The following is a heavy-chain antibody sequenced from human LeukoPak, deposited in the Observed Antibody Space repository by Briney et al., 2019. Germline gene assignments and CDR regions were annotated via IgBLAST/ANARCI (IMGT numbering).Heavy chain of an antibody. V-gene: IGHV1-2*02. CDR3: ARLDIVAIVGATGFDY. J-gene: IGHJ4*02. CDR2: INPNSGGT. D-gene: IGHD2-15*01. CDR1: GYSFADYY. Sequence: ASVKVSCKASGYSFADYYMHWVRQAPGQGLEWMGWINPNSGGTNYAQKFQGRVTMTRDTSISTAYMELSRLRSDDTAVYYCARLDIVAIVGATGFDYWGQGTLVTVSS.